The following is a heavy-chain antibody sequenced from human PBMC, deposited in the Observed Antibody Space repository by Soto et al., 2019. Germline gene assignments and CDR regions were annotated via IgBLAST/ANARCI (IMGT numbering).Heavy chain of an antibody. D-gene: IGHD6-19*01. CDR2: IYYTGST. CDR1: GAAFSSSRYY. CDR3: ARHLFMPVAGSSFDY. V-gene: IGHV4-39*01. J-gene: IGHJ4*01. Sequence: PSETLSLTCTVSGAAFSSSRYYWGWIRQPPGKGLEWIGSIYYTGSTYHNPSLQSRVTLSVDTPQNQCSLKLSSVTAADTAVYFCARHLFMPVAGSSFDYWCLGPLVTVSS.